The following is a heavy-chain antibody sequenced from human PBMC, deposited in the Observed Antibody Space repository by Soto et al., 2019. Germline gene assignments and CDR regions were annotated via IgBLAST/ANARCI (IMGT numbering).Heavy chain of an antibody. CDR2: IYDSGST. Sequence: PSETLSLTCSVSGGSISSGGFYWTWIRQHPGKGLEWIGFIYDSGSTYYNASLKSRVTISGDTSKNQFSLKLSSVTSADTALYSCARGLRQPGRNYYYGMDVWGQETTVTVSS. J-gene: IGHJ6*02. CDR3: ARGLRQPGRNYYYGMDV. V-gene: IGHV4-31*03. CDR1: GGSISSGGFY.